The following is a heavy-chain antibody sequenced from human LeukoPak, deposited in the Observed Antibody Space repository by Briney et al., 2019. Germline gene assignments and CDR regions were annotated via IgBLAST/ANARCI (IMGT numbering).Heavy chain of an antibody. CDR1: GFTFSRYS. D-gene: IGHD4-11*01. J-gene: IGHJ4*02. V-gene: IGHV3-21*01. CDR3: ARDEDSNYYYFDY. CDR2: ISSSSSDI. Sequence: GGSLRLSCAASGFTFSRYSMNWVRQAPGKGLEWVSSISSSSSDIYYADSVKGRFTISRDNAKKSLYLQMISLRAEDTAVYYCARDEDSNYYYFDYWGQGTLVTVSS.